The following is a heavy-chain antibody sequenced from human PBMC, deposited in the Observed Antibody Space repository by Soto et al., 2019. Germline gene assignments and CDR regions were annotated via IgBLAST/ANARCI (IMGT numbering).Heavy chain of an antibody. CDR3: ARRLRPSMIVFG. D-gene: IGHD3-22*01. V-gene: IGHV4-30-4*01. CDR2: IYYSGST. CDR1: GGSISSGDYY. J-gene: IGHJ4*02. Sequence: TSETLSLTCTVSGGSISSGDYYWSWIRQPPGKGLEWIGYIYYSGSTYYNPSLKSRVTISVDTSKNQFSLKLSSVTAADTAVYYCARRLRPSMIVFGWGQGTLVTVSS.